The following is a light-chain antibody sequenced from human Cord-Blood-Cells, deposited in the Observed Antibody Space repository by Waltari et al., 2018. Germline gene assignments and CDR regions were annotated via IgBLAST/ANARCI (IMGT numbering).Light chain of an antibody. CDR1: SSDVGGYNA. CDR3: SSYTSSSTYV. Sequence: QSALTQPASVSGSPGQSITIPCTGTSSDVGGYNAVSWYQQHPGKAPKLMIYEVSNRPSGVCNRFSGSKSGNTASLTISGLQAEDEADYYCSSYTSSSTYVFGTGTKVTVL. CDR2: EVS. J-gene: IGLJ1*01. V-gene: IGLV2-14*01.